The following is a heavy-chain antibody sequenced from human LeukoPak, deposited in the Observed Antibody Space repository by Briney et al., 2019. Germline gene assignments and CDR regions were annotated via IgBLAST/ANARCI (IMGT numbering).Heavy chain of an antibody. CDR3: AKGEFWTGIGEFFLY. Sequence: GGSLGLSCAASGFSFSTYGMFWVRQAPGKGLEWVGVVSYDGSKQYYADSEKGRFTISRDNSKNTLYLQMDSLRAEDTAVYYCAKGEFWTGIGEFFLYWGQGTLVTVSS. D-gene: IGHD3/OR15-3a*01. J-gene: IGHJ1*01. CDR2: VSYDGSKQ. CDR1: GFSFSTYG. V-gene: IGHV3-33*06.